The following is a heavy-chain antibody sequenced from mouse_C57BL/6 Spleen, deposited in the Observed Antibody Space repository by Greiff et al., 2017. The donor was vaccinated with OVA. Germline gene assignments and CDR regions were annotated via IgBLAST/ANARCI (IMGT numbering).Heavy chain of an antibody. V-gene: IGHV8-12*01. CDR2: IYWDDDQ. Sequence: QVTLKESGPGILQSSQTLSLTCSFSGFSLRTSGMGVSWIRQPSGKGLEWLAHIYWDDDQRYTPSLKSRLTISKDTSRNQVFLKITSVYTADTVTYYCARCPLITTVVTPYWYFDVWGTGTTVTVSS. J-gene: IGHJ1*03. CDR1: GFSLRTSGMG. D-gene: IGHD1-1*01. CDR3: ARCPLITTVVTPYWYFDV.